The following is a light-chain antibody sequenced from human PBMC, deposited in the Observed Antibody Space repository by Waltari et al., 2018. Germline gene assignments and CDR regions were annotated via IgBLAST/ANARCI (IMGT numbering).Light chain of an antibody. Sequence: SALTQPRSVSGSPGQSVTISCTGTTNDLGSYNYVSWYQQHPGKAPKLIILDVTKRPSGVPDRLSGSKPGITASLTISGLRAEDEAEYSCCSYAGSYTWVFGGGTKLTVV. CDR2: DVT. J-gene: IGLJ3*02. CDR3: CSYAGSYTWV. CDR1: TNDLGSYNY. V-gene: IGLV2-11*01.